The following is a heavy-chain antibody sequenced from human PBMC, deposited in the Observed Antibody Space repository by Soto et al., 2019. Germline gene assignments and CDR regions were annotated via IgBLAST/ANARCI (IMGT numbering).Heavy chain of an antibody. CDR3: ARQATYYYDSSGYYYFAEFDY. CDR2: ISSSSSYT. CDR1: GFPFSDYY. Sequence: GGSLRLSCAASGFPFSDYYMSWIRQAPGKGLEWVSYISSSSSYTNYADSVKGRFTISRDNAKNSLYLQMNSLRAEDTAVYYCARQATYYYDSSGYYYFAEFDYWGQGTLVTVSS. V-gene: IGHV3-11*06. J-gene: IGHJ4*02. D-gene: IGHD3-22*01.